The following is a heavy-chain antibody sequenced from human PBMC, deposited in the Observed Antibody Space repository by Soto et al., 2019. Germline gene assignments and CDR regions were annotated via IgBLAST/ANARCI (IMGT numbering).Heavy chain of an antibody. D-gene: IGHD2-15*01. CDR1: GFSFDEYG. CDR2: INWNGGST. Sequence: EVQLVESGGGVVRPGGSLRLSCAVSGFSFDEYGMSWVRQVPGKGLVWVSGINWNGGSTGYADSVKGRFTISRDNAKNSLFLQMTSLRAEDTSLYDCAWAYGTGGCCYAPRNDAFDIWGQGTMVTVSS. CDR3: AWAYGTGGCCYAPRNDAFDI. V-gene: IGHV3-20*01. J-gene: IGHJ3*02.